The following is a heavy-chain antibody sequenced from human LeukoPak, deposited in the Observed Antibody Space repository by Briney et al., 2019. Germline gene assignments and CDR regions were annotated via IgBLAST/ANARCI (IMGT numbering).Heavy chain of an antibody. Sequence: SVKVSCKASGGTFSSYAISWVRQAPGQGLEWMGGIIPIFGTANYAQKFQGRVTITADESTSTAYMELSSLRSEDTAVYYCARGATIFRNWFDPWGQGTLVTVSS. CDR3: ARGATIFRNWFDP. J-gene: IGHJ5*02. CDR2: IIPIFGTA. D-gene: IGHD3-9*01. CDR1: GGTFSSYA. V-gene: IGHV1-69*13.